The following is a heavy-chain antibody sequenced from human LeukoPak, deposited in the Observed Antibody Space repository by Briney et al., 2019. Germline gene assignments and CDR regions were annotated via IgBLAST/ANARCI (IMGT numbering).Heavy chain of an antibody. CDR2: ISFDGSNR. CDR1: GFDFSEHY. D-gene: IGHD4-17*01. Sequence: GGSLRLSCAASGFDFSEHYMDWFRQAPGKGLEWVAVISFDGSNRYSADSVKGRFTISRDNSKNTLYLQMNSLRAEDTAVYYCANLYGDYPDYWGQGTLVTVSS. CDR3: ANLYGDYPDY. J-gene: IGHJ4*02. V-gene: IGHV3-30*18.